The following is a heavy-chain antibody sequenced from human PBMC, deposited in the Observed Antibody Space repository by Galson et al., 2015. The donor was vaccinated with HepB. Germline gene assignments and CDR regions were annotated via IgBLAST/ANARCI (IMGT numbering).Heavy chain of an antibody. Sequence: SLRLSCAASGFTFSSYAMSWVRQAPGKGLEWVSAISGSGGSTYYADSVRGRFTISRDNSKNTLYLQMNSLRAEDTAVYYCAKDQLGKKGPDFWSGYYLFDYWGQGTLVTVSS. D-gene: IGHD3-3*01. J-gene: IGHJ4*02. CDR2: ISGSGGST. V-gene: IGHV3-23*01. CDR1: GFTFSSYA. CDR3: AKDQLGKKGPDFWSGYYLFDY.